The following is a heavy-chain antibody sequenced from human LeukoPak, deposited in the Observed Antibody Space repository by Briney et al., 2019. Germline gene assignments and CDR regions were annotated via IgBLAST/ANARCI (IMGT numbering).Heavy chain of an antibody. V-gene: IGHV4-39*07. CDR1: GGSISSSSYY. Sequence: PSETLSLTCTVSGGSISSSSYYWGWIRQPPGKGLEWIGSIYYSGSTYYNPSLKSRVTISVDTSKNQFSLKLSSVTAADTAVYYCARGLKDMVVVEQFDYWGQGTLVTVSS. D-gene: IGHD2-15*01. CDR2: IYYSGST. J-gene: IGHJ4*02. CDR3: ARGLKDMVVVEQFDY.